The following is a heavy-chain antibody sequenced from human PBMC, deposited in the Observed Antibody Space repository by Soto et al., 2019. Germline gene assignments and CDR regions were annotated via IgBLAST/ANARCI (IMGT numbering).Heavy chain of an antibody. CDR3: AHRGGAAVGLYYFDS. V-gene: IGHV2-5*01. Sequence: QITLKESGPTLVKPTQPLTLTCTFSGFSLSTTGVGVGWIRQPPGKALEWLVLIYCHDDKRYSPSLKSRRTSTKDTAENHVDVTMTNMDPVDAATYYCAHRGGAAVGLYYFDSWGKGTLVTVSS. J-gene: IGHJ4*02. D-gene: IGHD6-13*01. CDR2: IYCHDDK. CDR1: GFSLSTTGVG.